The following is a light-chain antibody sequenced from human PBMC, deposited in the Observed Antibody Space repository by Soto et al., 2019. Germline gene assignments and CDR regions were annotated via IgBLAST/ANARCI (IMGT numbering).Light chain of an antibody. J-gene: IGLJ3*02. CDR2: EVS. V-gene: IGLV2-14*01. Sequence: QSVLTQPASVSGSPGQSITISCIGTSSDVGGYNYVSWYQQHPGKAPKLMIYEVSNRPSGVSNRFSGSKSGNTASLTISGLQGEDEADYYCNSYTSTSTLVFGGGTKLTVL. CDR3: NSYTSTSTLV. CDR1: SSDVGGYNY.